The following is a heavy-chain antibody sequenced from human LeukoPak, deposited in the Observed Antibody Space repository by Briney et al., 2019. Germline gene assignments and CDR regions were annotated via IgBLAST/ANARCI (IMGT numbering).Heavy chain of an antibody. D-gene: IGHD3-22*01. CDR2: INPADSET. CDR1: EDNFTPYW. CDR3: ARSNYFDSSAYQK. J-gene: IGHJ4*02. Sequence: GESLKISCEGSEDNFTPYWIAWVRQMPGKGLEWTGIINPADSETRYSPSFQGQVTISADKYISTAYLRWGSLKPSDNGMYYCARSNYFDSSAYQKWGQGTLVTVSS. V-gene: IGHV5-51*03.